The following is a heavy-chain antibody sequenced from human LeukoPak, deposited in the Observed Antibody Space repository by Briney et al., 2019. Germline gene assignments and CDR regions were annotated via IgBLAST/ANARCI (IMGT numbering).Heavy chain of an antibody. Sequence: GESLKISCKGSGYSFTSYWIGWVRQMPGKGLEWMGIIYPGDSDTRYSPSFQGQVTISADKSISTAYLQWSSLKASDTAMYYCARQASTRYYDILTGLYYFDYWGQGTLVTVSS. J-gene: IGHJ4*02. CDR1: GYSFTSYW. D-gene: IGHD3-9*01. V-gene: IGHV5-51*01. CDR3: ARQASTRYYDILTGLYYFDY. CDR2: IYPGDSDT.